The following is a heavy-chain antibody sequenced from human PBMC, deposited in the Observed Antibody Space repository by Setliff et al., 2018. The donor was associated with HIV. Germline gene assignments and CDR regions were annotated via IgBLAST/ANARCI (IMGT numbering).Heavy chain of an antibody. Sequence: SVKVSCKTSGGTFSNYGTNWVRQAPGQGLEWMGRIIPRFDITNHPQKFQGRVRLTADKSTSTAYLELSSLRSEDTAVYYCSAARLLKDYRDPGAYYFDFWGQGTLVTVSS. D-gene: IGHD4-4*01. J-gene: IGHJ4*02. CDR1: GGTFSNYG. CDR3: SAARLLKDYRDPGAYYFDF. V-gene: IGHV1-69*04. CDR2: IIPRFDIT.